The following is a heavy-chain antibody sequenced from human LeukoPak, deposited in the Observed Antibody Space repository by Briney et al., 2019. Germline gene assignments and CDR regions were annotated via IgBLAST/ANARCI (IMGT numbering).Heavy chain of an antibody. Sequence: SVKVSCKASGGTFSSYAISWVRQAPGQGLEWMGGIIPIFGTANYAQKFQGRVTITADESTSTAYMELSSLRSEDTAVYYCARDLGGLGAYGSGSTLLGWFDPWGQGTLVTVSS. CDR2: IIPIFGTA. D-gene: IGHD3-10*01. CDR3: ARDLGGLGAYGSGSTLLGWFDP. V-gene: IGHV1-69*01. CDR1: GGTFSSYA. J-gene: IGHJ5*02.